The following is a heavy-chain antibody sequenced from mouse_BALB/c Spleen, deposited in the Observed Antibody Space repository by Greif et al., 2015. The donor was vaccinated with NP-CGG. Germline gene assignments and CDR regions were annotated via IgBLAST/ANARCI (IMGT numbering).Heavy chain of an antibody. Sequence: EVKLVESGGGLVKLGGSLKLSCAASGFTFSSYYMSWVRQTPEKRLELVAAINSNGGSTYYPDTVKGRFTISRDNAKNTLYLQMSSLKSEDTALYYCARGYYGNYDFAYWGQGTLVTVSA. CDR3: ARGYYGNYDFAY. CDR2: INSNGGST. V-gene: IGHV5-6-2*01. D-gene: IGHD2-1*01. J-gene: IGHJ3*01. CDR1: GFTFSSYY.